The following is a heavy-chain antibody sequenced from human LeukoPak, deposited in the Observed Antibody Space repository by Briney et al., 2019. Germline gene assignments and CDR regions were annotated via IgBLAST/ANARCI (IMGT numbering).Heavy chain of an antibody. D-gene: IGHD2-8*02. V-gene: IGHV4-39*01. CDR2: IYHTGNT. Sequence: PETLSLTCTLSGVSVSSVNYYWGWTRHPPGKGLEWIGIIYHTGNTYYSPSLKSRVTISEDTSTSQFSLRVDSVTAADTAVYFCSRLWDSTGLHFYYYIDVWGEGTTVTVSS. J-gene: IGHJ6*03. CDR1: GVSVSSVNYY. CDR3: SRLWDSTGLHFYYYIDV.